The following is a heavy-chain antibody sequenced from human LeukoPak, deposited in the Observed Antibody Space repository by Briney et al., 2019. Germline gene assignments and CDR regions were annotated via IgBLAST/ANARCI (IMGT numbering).Heavy chain of an antibody. Sequence: GGSLRLSCVASGFPFSSYWMTWVRQAPGKGLEWVANIKQDGSKKSYVDPVKGRFTISRDNAKDSLYLQMNSLRAEDTAIYYCSRVGYIDEGIDYWGQGTLVTVSS. CDR1: GFPFSSYW. CDR2: IKQDGSKK. CDR3: SRVGYIDEGIDY. V-gene: IGHV3-7*04. D-gene: IGHD5-24*01. J-gene: IGHJ4*02.